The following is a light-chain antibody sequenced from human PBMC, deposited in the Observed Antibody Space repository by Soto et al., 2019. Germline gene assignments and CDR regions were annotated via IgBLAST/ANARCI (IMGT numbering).Light chain of an antibody. J-gene: IGKJ1*01. CDR2: GAS. V-gene: IGKV3-20*01. CDR3: QQSGSSPRT. Sequence: EIVLTQSPGTLSLSPGERATLSCRASQSVTSSYLAWYQQKPGQAPRLLIYGASSRATGIPDRFSGSGSGTDFTLTISRLEPEDFAVYYCQQSGSSPRTFGQGAKVDI. CDR1: QSVTSSY.